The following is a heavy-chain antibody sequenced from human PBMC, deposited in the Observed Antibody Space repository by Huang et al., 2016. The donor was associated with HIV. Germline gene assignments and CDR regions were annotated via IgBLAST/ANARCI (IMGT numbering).Heavy chain of an antibody. Sequence: QLQLQESGPGLVKPSETLSLTCTVSGGSIRSDNYYWGWIRQPPGKGLEWIGSIYYSGSTYYNPSLKSRVTITVDTSKNQFSLKMRSVTAADTAVYYCARLPRSITMIRGVITDPYWGQGTLVTVSS. CDR3: ARLPRSITMIRGVITDPY. CDR1: GGSIRSDNYY. V-gene: IGHV4-39*01. CDR2: IYYSGST. D-gene: IGHD3-10*01. J-gene: IGHJ4*02.